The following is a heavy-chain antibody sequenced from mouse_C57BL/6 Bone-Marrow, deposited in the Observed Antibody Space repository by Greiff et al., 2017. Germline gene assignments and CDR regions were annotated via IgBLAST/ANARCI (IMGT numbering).Heavy chain of an antibody. V-gene: IGHV1-76*01. D-gene: IGHD2-4*01. CDR3: AYDYAYYYAMDY. CDR2: IYPGSGNT. Sequence: QVQLKESGAELVRPGASVKLSCKASGYTFTDYYINWVKQRPGQGLEWIARIYPGSGNTYYNEKFKGKATLTAEKSSSTAYMQLSSLTSEDSAVYFCAYDYAYYYAMDYWGQGTSGTVAS. CDR1: GYTFTDYY. J-gene: IGHJ4*01.